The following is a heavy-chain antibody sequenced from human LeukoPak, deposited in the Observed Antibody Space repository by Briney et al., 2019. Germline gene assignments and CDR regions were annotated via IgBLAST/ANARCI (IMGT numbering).Heavy chain of an antibody. V-gene: IGHV1-69*04. J-gene: IGHJ6*02. CDR1: GGTFSSYA. Sequence: SVKVSCKASGGTFSSYAISWVRQAPGQGLEWMGRIIPILGIANYAQKFRGRVTITADKSTSTAYMELSSLRSEDTAVYYCAEAYYYYGMDVWGQGTTVTVSS. CDR2: IIPILGIA. CDR3: AEAYYYYGMDV.